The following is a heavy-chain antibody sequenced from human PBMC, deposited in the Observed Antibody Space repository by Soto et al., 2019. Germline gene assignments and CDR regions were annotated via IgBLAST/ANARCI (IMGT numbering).Heavy chain of an antibody. J-gene: IGHJ5*02. CDR3: ARGASGHIVVVPAFP. V-gene: IGHV1-8*01. CDR1: GYTFTSYD. CDR2: MNPNSGNT. Sequence: QVQLVQSGAEVKKPGASVKVSCKASGYTFTSYDINWVRQASGQGLEWMGWMNPNSGNTGYAQKIQGRVTMTRNTSISTAYMELSSLRSEDTAVYYCARGASGHIVVVPAFPWDQGTLVTVSS. D-gene: IGHD2-2*01.